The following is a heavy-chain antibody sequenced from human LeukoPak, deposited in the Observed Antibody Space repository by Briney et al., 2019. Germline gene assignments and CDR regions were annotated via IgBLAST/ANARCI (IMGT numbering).Heavy chain of an antibody. Sequence: GGSLRLSCAASGLTFSNYWMHWVRQAPGKGLEWVSRINERATIISYADSVKGRFTISRENARNTLYLQMSSLTAEDTAVYYCVRDLILVWTPGDDFDHWGQGTLVTVSS. D-gene: IGHD3-16*01. J-gene: IGHJ4*02. V-gene: IGHV3-74*01. CDR2: INERATII. CDR3: VRDLILVWTPGDDFDH. CDR1: GLTFSNYW.